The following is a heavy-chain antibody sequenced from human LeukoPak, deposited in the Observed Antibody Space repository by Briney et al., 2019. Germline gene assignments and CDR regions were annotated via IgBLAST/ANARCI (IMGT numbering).Heavy chain of an antibody. CDR2: IYTSGST. Sequence: SETLSLTCTVSGGSISSYYWSWIRQPPGKGLEWIGYIYTSGSTNYNPSLKSRVTISVDTSKNQFSLKLSSVTAADTAVYYCARHLAAAATGDIAFDIWGQGTMVTVSS. J-gene: IGHJ3*02. D-gene: IGHD6-13*01. CDR1: GGSISSYY. V-gene: IGHV4-4*09. CDR3: ARHLAAAATGDIAFDI.